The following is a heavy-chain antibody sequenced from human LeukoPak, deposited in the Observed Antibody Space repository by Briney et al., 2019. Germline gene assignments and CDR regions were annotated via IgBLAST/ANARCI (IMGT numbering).Heavy chain of an antibody. Sequence: GGSLRLSCAASGFTFTSYAIHWVRQAPGKGLEWVAVISYDGRTKYYADSVTGRFTISRDNSKNTLYLQMNSLRAEDTAVYYCARDRCSSTSCYDDVFDYWGQGTLVTVSS. CDR3: ARDRCSSTSCYDDVFDY. J-gene: IGHJ4*02. CDR2: ISYDGRTK. V-gene: IGHV3-30*04. D-gene: IGHD2-2*01. CDR1: GFTFTSYA.